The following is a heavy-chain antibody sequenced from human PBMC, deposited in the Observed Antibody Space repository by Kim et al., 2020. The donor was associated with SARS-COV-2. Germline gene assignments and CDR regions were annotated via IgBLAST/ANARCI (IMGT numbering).Heavy chain of an antibody. J-gene: IGHJ1*01. CDR1: GGSIISNSYY. Sequence: SETLSLTCTVSGGSIISNSYYWGWIRQPPGKGLEWIGSIYYSGSTYYNPSLKTRGTISVDMSKNQFSLKLSSVTAADTAVYYCARGYSSSPGYFQHWGQGTLVTVSS. V-gene: IGHV4-39*07. CDR3: ARGYSSSPGYFQH. D-gene: IGHD6-13*01. CDR2: IYYSGST.